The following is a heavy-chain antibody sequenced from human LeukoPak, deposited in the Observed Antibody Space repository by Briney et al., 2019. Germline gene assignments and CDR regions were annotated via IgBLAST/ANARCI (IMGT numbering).Heavy chain of an antibody. CDR2: INPNSGGT. CDR1: GYTFTGYY. J-gene: IGHJ4*02. Sequence: ASVKVFCKASGYTFTGYYMHWVRQAPGQGLEWMGWINPNSGGTNYAQKFQGRVTMTRDTSISTAYMELSRLRSDDTAVYYCARMGRKRYYGSGSVDYWGQGTLVTVSS. CDR3: ARMGRKRYYGSGSVDY. V-gene: IGHV1-2*02. D-gene: IGHD3-10*01.